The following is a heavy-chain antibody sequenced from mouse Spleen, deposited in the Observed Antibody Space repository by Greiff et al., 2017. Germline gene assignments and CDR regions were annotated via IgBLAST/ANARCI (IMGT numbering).Heavy chain of an antibody. CDR2: IYPGDGDT. Sequence: VKLVESGPELVKPGASVKISCKASGYAFSSSWMNWVKQRPGKGLEWIGRIYPGDGDTNYNGKFKGKATLTADKSSSTAYMQLSSLTSEDSAVYFCARRSYYGHYWYFDVWGAGTTVTVSS. D-gene: IGHD1-2*01. J-gene: IGHJ1*01. CDR3: ARRSYYGHYWYFDV. V-gene: IGHV1-82*01. CDR1: GYAFSSSW.